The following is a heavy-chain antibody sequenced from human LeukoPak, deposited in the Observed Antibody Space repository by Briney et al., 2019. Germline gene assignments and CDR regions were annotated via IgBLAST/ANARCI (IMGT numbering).Heavy chain of an antibody. V-gene: IGHV3-23*01. D-gene: IGHD4-11*01. Sequence: GGSLRLSCATSGFTFSNYAVSWVRQAPGKGLEWVSSISGSGGTTYYADSVKGRFTISRDNSKNTLYLQMNSLRAEDTAVYYCAKDPYRASTGLVDYWGERSLQTVSS. CDR3: AKDPYRASTGLVDY. CDR1: GFTFSNYA. J-gene: IGHJ4*02. CDR2: ISGSGGTT.